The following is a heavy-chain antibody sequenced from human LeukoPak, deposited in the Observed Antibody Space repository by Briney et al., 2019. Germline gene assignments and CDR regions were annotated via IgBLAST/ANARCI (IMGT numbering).Heavy chain of an antibody. CDR1: GFTFSGSA. Sequence: GGSLRLSCAASGFTFSGSAMHWVRQASGKGLEWVGRIRSKTNSYATSYAASVKGRFAPSRDDSKNTAYLQMNSVKSEDTAVYYCTRYNVGFESWGQGTLVTVSS. CDR2: IRSKTNSYAT. CDR3: TRYNVGFES. J-gene: IGHJ4*02. D-gene: IGHD1-1*01. V-gene: IGHV3-73*01.